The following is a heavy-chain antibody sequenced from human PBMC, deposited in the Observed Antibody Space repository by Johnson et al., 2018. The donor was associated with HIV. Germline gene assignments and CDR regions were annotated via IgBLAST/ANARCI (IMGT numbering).Heavy chain of an antibody. V-gene: IGHV3-30*10. CDR3: ARRSITSDGFDI. CDR1: GFTFSAYA. Sequence: QVQLVESGGGVVQPERSLRLSCAASGFTFSAYAMHWVRQAPGKGLEWVAAISDDESKTYYTDSMKGRFTISRYNSKNTLYLQMISLRAEDTAMYYCARRSITSDGFDIWGQGTMVTVSS. CDR2: ISDDESKT. D-gene: IGHD2-2*01. J-gene: IGHJ3*02.